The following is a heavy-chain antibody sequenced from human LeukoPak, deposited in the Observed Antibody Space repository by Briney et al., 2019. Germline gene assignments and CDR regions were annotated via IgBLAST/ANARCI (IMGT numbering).Heavy chain of an antibody. D-gene: IGHD2-15*01. CDR1: GFTFSDYY. CDR2: ISTSSRYA. V-gene: IGHV3-11*03. J-gene: IGHJ4*02. Sequence: GGSLRLSCAASGFTFSDYYMSWIRQAAGKGLEWVSYISTSSRYANYAASVKGRFTISRDNAKNSVYLQMNSLRAEDTAVYYCARAGYCSGGSCYNFDYWGQGTLVTVSS. CDR3: ARAGYCSGGSCYNFDY.